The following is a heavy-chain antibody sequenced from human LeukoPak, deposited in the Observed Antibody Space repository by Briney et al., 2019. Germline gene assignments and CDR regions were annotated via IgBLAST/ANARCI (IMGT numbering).Heavy chain of an antibody. J-gene: IGHJ3*02. CDR1: GFTLSSYA. CDR2: ISGSGGST. CDR3: AKDTTLVLDAFDI. Sequence: GGSLRLSCAVSGFTLSSYAMSWVRQAPGKGLEWASGISGSGGSTYYADSVKGRFTISRDNSKNTLYLQVNSLRAEDTAVYYCAKDTTLVLDAFDIWGQGTMVTVSS. V-gene: IGHV3-23*01. D-gene: IGHD1-1*01.